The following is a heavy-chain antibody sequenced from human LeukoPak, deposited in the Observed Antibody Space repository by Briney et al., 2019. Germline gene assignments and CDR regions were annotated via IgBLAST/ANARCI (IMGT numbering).Heavy chain of an antibody. D-gene: IGHD3-3*01. CDR2: ISYDGSNK. Sequence: GGSLRLSCAASGFTFSSYGMHWVRQAPGKGLEWVAVISYDGSNKYYADSVKGRFTISRDNSKNTLYLQMNSLRAEDTAVYYCAKETDYDFWSQGYGMDVWGQGTTATVSS. J-gene: IGHJ6*02. CDR1: GFTFSSYG. CDR3: AKETDYDFWSQGYGMDV. V-gene: IGHV3-30*18.